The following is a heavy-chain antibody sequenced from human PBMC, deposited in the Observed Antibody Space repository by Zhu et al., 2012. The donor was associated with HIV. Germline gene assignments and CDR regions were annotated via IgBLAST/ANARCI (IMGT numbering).Heavy chain of an antibody. CDR1: GASISSYY. CDR3: ARENINQFLKDNFDY. Sequence: QVQLQESGPGLVKPSETLSLTCTVSGASISSYYWSWIRQPAGKGLEWIGRIYTSGSTDYNPSLKSRVAMSVDTSKSQSSLKLSSVTAADTAVYYCARENINQFLKDNFDYWGPGNPGHRLL. J-gene: IGHJ4*02. CDR2: IYTSGST. V-gene: IGHV4-4*07.